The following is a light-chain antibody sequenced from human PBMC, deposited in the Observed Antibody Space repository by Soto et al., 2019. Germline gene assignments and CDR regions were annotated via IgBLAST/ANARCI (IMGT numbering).Light chain of an antibody. CDR2: DVS. CDR1: SSDVGTYNY. V-gene: IGLV2-14*03. Sequence: QSALTQPASVSGSPGQSITISCTGTSSDVGTYNYVSWYQQHPGKAPKLMIYDVSDRPSGVSNRFSGSKSGNTASLTISGLQAEDEADYYCSSYPSVTSVDVVFGGGTKLTVL. J-gene: IGLJ2*01. CDR3: SSYPSVTSVDVV.